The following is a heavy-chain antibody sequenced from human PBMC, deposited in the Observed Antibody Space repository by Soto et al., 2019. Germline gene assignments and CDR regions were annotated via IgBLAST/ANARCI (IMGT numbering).Heavy chain of an antibody. CDR2: INHSGST. CDR3: ARGAHTVVPHYYYYGMDV. V-gene: IGHV4-34*01. Sequence: PSETLSLTCGVYGGSFSGYYWSWIRQPPGKGLEWIGEINHSGSTNYNPSLKSRVTISVDTSKNQFSLKLSSVTAADTAVYYCARGAHTVVPHYYYYGMDVWGQGTKVTVYS. J-gene: IGHJ6*02. CDR1: GGSFSGYY. D-gene: IGHD4-17*01.